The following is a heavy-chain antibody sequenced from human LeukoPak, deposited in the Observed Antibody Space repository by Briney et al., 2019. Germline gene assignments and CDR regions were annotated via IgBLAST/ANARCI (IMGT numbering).Heavy chain of an antibody. Sequence: PGGSLRLSCTASGFTFSGYGMSWVRQAPGKGLEWVSSISSSGGSTYYADSVKGRFTISRDNSKNTLYLQMNSLRAEDTAVYYCAKPRPVRGVAPFFDYWGQGTLVTVSS. V-gene: IGHV3-23*01. CDR1: GFTFSGYG. J-gene: IGHJ4*02. CDR3: AKPRPVRGVAPFFDY. D-gene: IGHD3-10*01. CDR2: ISSSGGST.